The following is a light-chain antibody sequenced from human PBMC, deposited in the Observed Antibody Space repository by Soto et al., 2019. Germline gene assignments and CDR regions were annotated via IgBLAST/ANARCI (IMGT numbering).Light chain of an antibody. Sequence: QSVLTQPPSASGSPGQSVTISCTGTSRDVGGYNYVSWYQQHPGKAPKLMIYEVSERPSGVPDRFSGSKSDNTASLTVSGLQAEDEADYYCSSYAGSNIYVFGTGTKVTVL. CDR3: SSYAGSNIYV. CDR1: SRDVGGYNY. J-gene: IGLJ1*01. V-gene: IGLV2-8*01. CDR2: EVS.